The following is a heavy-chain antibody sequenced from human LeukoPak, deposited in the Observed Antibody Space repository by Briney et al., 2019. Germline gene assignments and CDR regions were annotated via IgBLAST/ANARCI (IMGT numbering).Heavy chain of an antibody. CDR2: ISSSSSYI. CDR3: ASNPRGIAAAGYADY. D-gene: IGHD6-13*01. Sequence: GGSLRLSCAASGFTFSGYWMNWVRQAPGKGLEWVSSISSSSSYIYYADSVKGRFTISRDNAKNSLYLQMNSLRAEDTAVYYCASNPRGIAAAGYADYWGQGTLVTVSS. V-gene: IGHV3-21*01. J-gene: IGHJ4*02. CDR1: GFTFSGYW.